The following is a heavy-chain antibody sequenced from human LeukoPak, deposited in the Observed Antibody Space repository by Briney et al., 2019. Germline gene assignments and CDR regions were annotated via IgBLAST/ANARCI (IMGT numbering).Heavy chain of an antibody. V-gene: IGHV4-59*08. D-gene: IGHD2/OR15-2a*01. CDR1: XGSXXXYY. CDR2: ISDIGSI. J-gene: IGHJ4*02. CDR3: AGHHPRNTVDF. Sequence: TXSLTXXXXXGSXXXYYWSWIRQPPGKGLEWIAYISDIGSINYNPSLKSRVTISLDTSKNQFSLKLSSVTAADTAVYYCAGHHPRNTVDFWGQGTLVTVSS.